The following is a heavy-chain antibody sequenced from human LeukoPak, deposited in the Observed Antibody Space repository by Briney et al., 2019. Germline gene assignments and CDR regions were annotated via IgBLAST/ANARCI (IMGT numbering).Heavy chain of an antibody. CDR2: INPSGGST. CDR1: GYTFTSYY. D-gene: IGHD2-2*01. V-gene: IGHV1-46*01. CDR3: AREFMDCSSTSCYYYYGMDV. Sequence: GASVKVSCKASGYTFTSYYMHWVRQAPGQGLEWMGIINPSGGSTSYAQKFQGRVTMTRDTSTSTVYMELSSLRSEDTAVYYCAREFMDCSSTSCYYYYGMDVWGQGTTVTVSS. J-gene: IGHJ6*02.